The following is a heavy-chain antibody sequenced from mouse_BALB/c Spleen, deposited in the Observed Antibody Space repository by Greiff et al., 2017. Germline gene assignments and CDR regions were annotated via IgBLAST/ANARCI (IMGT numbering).Heavy chain of an antibody. Sequence: EVHLVESGGDLVKPGGSLKLSCAASGFTFSSYGMSWVRQTPDKRLEWVATISSGGSYTYYPDSVKGRFTISRDNAKNTLYLQMSSLKSEDTAMYYCARHRGGYFFYYAMDYWGQGTSVTVSS. J-gene: IGHJ4*01. CDR1: GFTFSSYG. CDR3: ARHRGGYFFYYAMDY. V-gene: IGHV5-6*01. D-gene: IGHD2-3*01. CDR2: ISSGGSYT.